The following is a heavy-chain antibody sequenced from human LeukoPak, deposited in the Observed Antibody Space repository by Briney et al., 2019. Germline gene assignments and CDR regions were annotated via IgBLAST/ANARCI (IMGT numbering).Heavy chain of an antibody. CDR1: GFTFSSYA. Sequence: GGSLRLSCAASGFTFSSYAMSWLRQAPGKGLEWVTAISGSGGSTYYADSVKGRFTISRDNSKNTLYLKMNSLRAEDTAVCYCAKDRLTVTTWVDPWGQGTLVTVSS. D-gene: IGHD4-17*01. J-gene: IGHJ5*02. CDR3: AKDRLTVTTWVDP. V-gene: IGHV3-23*01. CDR2: ISGSGGST.